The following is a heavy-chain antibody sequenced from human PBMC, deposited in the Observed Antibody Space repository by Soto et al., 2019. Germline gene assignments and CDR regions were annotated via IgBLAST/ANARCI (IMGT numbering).Heavy chain of an antibody. D-gene: IGHD4-17*01. Sequence: QVQLVESGGGVVQPGRSLRLSCAASGFAFSSYAMHWVRQAPGKGLEWVAVISYDGSNKYYADSVKGRFTISRDNSKNPLYLQMNSLRAEDTAVYYCAQLTTVMTLFDYWGQGTLVTVSS. CDR1: GFAFSSYA. CDR3: AQLTTVMTLFDY. V-gene: IGHV3-30-3*01. CDR2: ISYDGSNK. J-gene: IGHJ4*02.